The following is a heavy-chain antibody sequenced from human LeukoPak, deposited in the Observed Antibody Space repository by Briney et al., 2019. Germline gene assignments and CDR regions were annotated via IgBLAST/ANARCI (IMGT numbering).Heavy chain of an antibody. CDR1: GFTVSSNY. Sequence: GGSLRLSCAASGFTVSSNYMTWVRQAPGRGLEWVSVFYSGGSKYYADSVKGRFTISRDNSKNTLYLQMNSLRAEDTAVYYCARVTYSSSWYYYYYMDVWGKGTTVTISS. D-gene: IGHD6-13*01. J-gene: IGHJ6*03. CDR3: ARVTYSSSWYYYYYMDV. V-gene: IGHV3-66*01. CDR2: FYSGGSK.